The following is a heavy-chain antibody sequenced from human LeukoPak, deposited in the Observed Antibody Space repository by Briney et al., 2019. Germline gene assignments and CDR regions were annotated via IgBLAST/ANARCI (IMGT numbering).Heavy chain of an antibody. CDR1: GFTFSSYG. V-gene: IGHV3-30*02. Sequence: GGSLRLSCAASGFTFSSYGMHWVRQAPGKGLEWVAFIRYDGSNKYYADSVKGRFTISRDNAKNPLNLQMNSLRAEDTAVYYCASGRDYYDSRDAFDIWGQGTMVTVSS. CDR2: IRYDGSNK. D-gene: IGHD3-22*01. CDR3: ASGRDYYDSRDAFDI. J-gene: IGHJ3*02.